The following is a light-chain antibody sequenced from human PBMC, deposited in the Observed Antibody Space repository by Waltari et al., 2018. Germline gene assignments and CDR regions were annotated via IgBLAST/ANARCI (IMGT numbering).Light chain of an antibody. CDR2: DVS. CDR1: SSDVGRYNY. V-gene: IGLV2-14*01. J-gene: IGLJ1*01. Sequence: QSALTQPASVSGSPGQSITLSCTGTSSDVGRYNYVSWYQQHPGKAPKLIIYDVSKRPSGVSNRFSGSKSGNTASLTISGLQTEDEADYYCSSYTSSSTYYVFGTGTKVTVL. CDR3: SSYTSSSTYYV.